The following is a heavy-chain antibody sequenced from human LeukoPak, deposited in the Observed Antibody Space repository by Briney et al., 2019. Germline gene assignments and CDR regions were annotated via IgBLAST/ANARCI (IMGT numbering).Heavy chain of an antibody. D-gene: IGHD4-17*01. V-gene: IGHV3-21*01. CDR3: ARGIYGDYVLDY. J-gene: IGHJ4*02. Sequence: GGSLRLTCAASGFTFSSYSMNWVRQAPGEGLEWVSSISSSSSDIYYADSVKGRFTISRDNAKNSLYLQMNSLRAEDTAVYYCARGIYGDYVLDYWGQGTLVTVSS. CDR2: ISSSSSDI. CDR1: GFTFSSYS.